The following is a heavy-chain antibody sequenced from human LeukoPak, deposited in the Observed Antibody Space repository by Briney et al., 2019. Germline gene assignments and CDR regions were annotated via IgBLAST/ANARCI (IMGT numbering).Heavy chain of an antibody. V-gene: IGHV1-18*01. CDR2: ISAYNGNT. D-gene: IGHD3-10*01. Sequence: ASVKVSCKASGYTFTSYGISWVRQAPGQGLEWMGWISAYNGNTNYAQKLQGRVTMTTDTSTSTAYMELRSLRSDDTAVYYCARAILGNYYGSGSYFPVDYWGQGTLVTVSS. J-gene: IGHJ4*02. CDR1: GYTFTSYG. CDR3: ARAILGNYYGSGSYFPVDY.